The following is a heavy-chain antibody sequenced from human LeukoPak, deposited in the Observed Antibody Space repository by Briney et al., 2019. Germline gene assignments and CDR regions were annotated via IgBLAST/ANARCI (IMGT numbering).Heavy chain of an antibody. D-gene: IGHD1-26*01. CDR1: GGSISSSNW. J-gene: IGHJ4*02. CDR2: IYHSGST. Sequence: SETLSLTCAVSGGSISSSNWWSWVRQPPGKGLEWIGEIYHSGSTNYNPSLKSRVTISVDKSKNQFSLKLSSVTAADTAVYYCARQGIVGATTVDYWGQGTLVTVSS. CDR3: ARQGIVGATTVDY. V-gene: IGHV4-4*02.